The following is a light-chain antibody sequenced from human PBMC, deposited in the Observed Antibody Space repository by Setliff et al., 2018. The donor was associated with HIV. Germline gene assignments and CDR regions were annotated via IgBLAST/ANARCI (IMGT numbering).Light chain of an antibody. CDR3: SSYTSSSTPYV. Sequence: QSALTQPASMSGSPGQSITISCTGTISDVGGFNYVSWYQQHPGKAPKLMIYEVSNRPSWISNRFSGSKSANTASLTISGLQAEDEADYYCSSYTSSSTPYVFGTGTKGTV. CDR1: ISDVGGFNY. CDR2: EVS. V-gene: IGLV2-14*01. J-gene: IGLJ1*01.